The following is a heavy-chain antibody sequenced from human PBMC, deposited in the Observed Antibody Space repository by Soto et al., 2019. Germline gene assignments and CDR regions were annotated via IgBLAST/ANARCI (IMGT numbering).Heavy chain of an antibody. Sequence: GASVKVSCKASGYTFTSYGISWVRQAPGQGLEWMGWISAYNGNTNYAQKLQGRVTMTTDTSTSTAYMELRSLRSADTDVYYCARKSGYNYYYYGMDVWGQGTTVTVSS. CDR2: ISAYNGNT. V-gene: IGHV1-18*04. J-gene: IGHJ6*02. CDR3: ARKSGYNYYYYGMDV. D-gene: IGHD5-12*01. CDR1: GYTFTSYG.